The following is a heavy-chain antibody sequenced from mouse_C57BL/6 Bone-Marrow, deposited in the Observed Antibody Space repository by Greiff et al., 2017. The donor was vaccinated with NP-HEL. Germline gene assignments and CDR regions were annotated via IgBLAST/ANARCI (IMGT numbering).Heavy chain of an antibody. D-gene: IGHD1-1*01. CDR3: TREATVVATYWYFDV. CDR2: ISSGGDYI. J-gene: IGHJ1*03. V-gene: IGHV5-9-1*02. Sequence: DVQLVESGEGLVKPGGSLKLSCAASGFTFSSYAMSWVRQTPEKRLEWVAYISSGGDYIYYADTVKGRFTISRDNARNTLYLQMSSLKSEDTAMYYCTREATVVATYWYFDVWGTGTTVTVSS. CDR1: GFTFSSYA.